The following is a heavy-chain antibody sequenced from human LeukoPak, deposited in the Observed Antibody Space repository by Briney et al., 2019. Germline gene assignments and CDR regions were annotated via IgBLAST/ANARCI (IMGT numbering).Heavy chain of an antibody. Sequence: PSETLSLTCAVYGGSFSGYYWSWIRQPPGKGLEWIGEINHSGSTNYNPSLKSRVTISVDTSKNQFSLKLSSVTAADTAVYYCARANYYDSSGYSRGAFDVWAQGTMVTVSS. CDR2: INHSGST. V-gene: IGHV4-34*01. J-gene: IGHJ3*01. D-gene: IGHD3-22*01. CDR3: ARANYYDSSGYSRGAFDV. CDR1: GGSFSGYY.